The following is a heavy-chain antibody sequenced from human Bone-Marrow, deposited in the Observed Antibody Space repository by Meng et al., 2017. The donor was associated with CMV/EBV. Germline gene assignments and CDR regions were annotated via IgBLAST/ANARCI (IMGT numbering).Heavy chain of an antibody. V-gene: IGHV3-66*02. D-gene: IGHD3-16*01. CDR3: ARATYYDYGFDY. CDR1: GFTVSSNY. CDR2: IYSGGST. J-gene: IGHJ4*02. Sequence: SCAASGFTVSSNYMSWVRQAPGKGLEWVSVIYSGGSTYYADSVKGRFTISRDNSKNTLYLQMNSLRAEDTAVYYCARATYYDYGFDYWGQGTLVTVSS.